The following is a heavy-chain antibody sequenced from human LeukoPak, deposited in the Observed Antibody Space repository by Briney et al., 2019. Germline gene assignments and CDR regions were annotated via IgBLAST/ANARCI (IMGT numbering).Heavy chain of an antibody. V-gene: IGHV4-59*01. J-gene: IGHJ4*02. D-gene: IGHD2-15*01. CDR3: ARALGYSFDY. CDR2: IYYSGST. CDR1: GGSISSYY. Sequence: SETVSLTCTVSGGSISSYYWSWIRQPPGKGLEWFGYIYYSGSTNYNPSLKSRVTISVDTSKNQFSLKLSSVTAADTAVYYCARALGYSFDYWGQGTLVTVSS.